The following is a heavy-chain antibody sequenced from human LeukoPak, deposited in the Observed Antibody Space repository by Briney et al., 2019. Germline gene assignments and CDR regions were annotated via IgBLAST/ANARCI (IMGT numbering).Heavy chain of an antibody. CDR3: VREDTPATANY. CDR2: ISGGGDIT. V-gene: IGHV3-23*01. J-gene: IGHJ4*02. D-gene: IGHD2-21*02. CDR1: GFNFANHA. Sequence: GGPLRLSCAASGFNFANHAMSWVRQTPGKGLEWVSAISGGGDITYYADSVAGRFTISRDNSKDTLFLQMHSLRPGDTAVYYCVREDTPATANYWGQGTLVTISS.